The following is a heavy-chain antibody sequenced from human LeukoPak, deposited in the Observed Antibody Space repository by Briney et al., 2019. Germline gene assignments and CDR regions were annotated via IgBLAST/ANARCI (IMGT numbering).Heavy chain of an antibody. D-gene: IGHD4-17*01. V-gene: IGHV3-23*01. CDR1: GFTFRTYA. J-gene: IGHJ4*02. CDR2: ISDSGDGT. CDR3: AKMLIYHGVQRGGYFDY. Sequence: PGGSLRLSCAASGFTFRTYAMSWVRQAPGKGLEWVSGISDSGDGTYYAESVKGRFTISRDNSKNTLYLQMNSLRAEDTAVYYCAKMLIYHGVQRGGYFDYWGQGTLVTVSS.